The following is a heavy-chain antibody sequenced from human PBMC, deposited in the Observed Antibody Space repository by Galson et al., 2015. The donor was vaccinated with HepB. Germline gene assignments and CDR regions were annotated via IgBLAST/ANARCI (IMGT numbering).Heavy chain of an antibody. CDR2: IYSGGST. CDR1: GFTVSSNY. J-gene: IGHJ4*02. Sequence: SLRLSCAASGFTVSSNYMSWVRQAPGKGLEWVSVIYSGGSTYYADSVKGRFTISRDNSKNTLYLQMNSLRAEDTAVYYCAREGGRGGEPFDYWGQGTLVTVSS. D-gene: IGHD3-10*01. CDR3: AREGGRGGEPFDY. V-gene: IGHV3-66*01.